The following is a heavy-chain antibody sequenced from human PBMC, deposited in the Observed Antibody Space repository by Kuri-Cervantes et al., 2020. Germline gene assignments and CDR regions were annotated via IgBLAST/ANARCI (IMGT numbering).Heavy chain of an antibody. CDR1: GGSISSSSYY. J-gene: IGHJ3*02. CDR2: INHSGST. Sequence: SETLSLTCTVSGGSISSSSYYWSWIRQPPGKGLEWIGEINHSGSTNYNPSLKSRVTISVDTSKNQFSLKLSSVTAADTAVYYCARINKRDRTTPRTTLGIKDAFDIWGQGTMVTVSS. CDR3: ARINKRDRTTPRTTLGIKDAFDI. D-gene: IGHD2/OR15-2a*01. V-gene: IGHV4-39*07.